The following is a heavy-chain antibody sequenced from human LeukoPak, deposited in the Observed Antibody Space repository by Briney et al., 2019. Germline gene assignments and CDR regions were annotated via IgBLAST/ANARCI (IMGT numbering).Heavy chain of an antibody. CDR1: GXTXXXYG. CDR2: ISYDGSNK. Sequence: GXTXXXYGMXWXRQAPGKGLEWVAVISYDGSNKYYADSVKGRFTISRDNSKNTLYLQMNSLRAEDTAVYYCAKYGGSGSYSVDYWGQGTLVTVSS. CDR3: AKYGGSGSYSVDY. V-gene: IGHV3-30*18. D-gene: IGHD3-10*01. J-gene: IGHJ4*02.